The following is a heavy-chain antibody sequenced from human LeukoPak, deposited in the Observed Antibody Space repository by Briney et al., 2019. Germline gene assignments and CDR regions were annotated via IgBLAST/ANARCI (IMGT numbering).Heavy chain of an antibody. Sequence: GGSLRLSCVASGFSFGSYWMAWVRQAPGKGLEGVANMKHDGIEKYHVDSVKGRFTISRDNTKNSLYLHMSSLRVEDTAVYYCAREGREGYNYPALDFWGQGILVTVSS. V-gene: IGHV3-7*05. CDR2: MKHDGIEK. D-gene: IGHD5-24*01. J-gene: IGHJ4*02. CDR3: AREGREGYNYPALDF. CDR1: GFSFGSYW.